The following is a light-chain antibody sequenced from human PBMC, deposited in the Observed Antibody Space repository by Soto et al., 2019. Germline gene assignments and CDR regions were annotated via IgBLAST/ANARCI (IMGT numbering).Light chain of an antibody. V-gene: IGKV1-39*01. CDR3: QQSYSTTT. CDR2: TAS. J-gene: IGKJ4*01. CDR1: QSIRSF. Sequence: DIQMTQSPSSLSASVGDRVTITCRASQSIRSFLNWYQQRPGKAPKLLIYTASTLQSGVPSRFSGSGSGTDCTLTISSLQPEDFATYYCQQSYSTTTFGGGTKVEIK.